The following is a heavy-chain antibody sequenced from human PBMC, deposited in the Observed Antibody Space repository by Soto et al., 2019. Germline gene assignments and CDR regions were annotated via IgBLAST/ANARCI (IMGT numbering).Heavy chain of an antibody. CDR3: ASSRPNGYNVFDY. CDR2: IWYDGSNK. J-gene: IGHJ4*02. D-gene: IGHD5-12*01. CDR1: GFTFSSYG. V-gene: IGHV3-33*01. Sequence: LMXCCAASGFTFSSYGMHWVRQAPGKGLEWVAVIWYDGSNKYYADSVKGRFTISRDNSKNTLYLQMNSLRAEDTAVYYCASSRPNGYNVFDYWGQGTLVTVSS.